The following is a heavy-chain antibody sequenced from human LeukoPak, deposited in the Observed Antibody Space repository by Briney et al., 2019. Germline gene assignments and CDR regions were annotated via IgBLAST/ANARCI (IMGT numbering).Heavy chain of an antibody. D-gene: IGHD6-19*01. J-gene: IGHJ4*02. CDR3: ARESSSGWYPLY. CDR2: ISAYNGNT. Sequence: ASVKVSCKASVYTFTSYGISWVRQAPGQGLEGMGWISAYNGNTNYAQKLQGRVTMTTDTSTSTAYMELRSLRSDDTAVYYCARESSSGWYPLYWGQGTLVTVSS. CDR1: VYTFTSYG. V-gene: IGHV1-18*04.